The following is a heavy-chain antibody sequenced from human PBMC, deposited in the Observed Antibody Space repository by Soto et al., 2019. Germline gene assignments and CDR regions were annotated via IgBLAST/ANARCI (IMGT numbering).Heavy chain of an antibody. CDR2: ISSSGSTI. Sequence: EVQLVESGGGLVQPGGSLRLSCAASGFTFSSYEMNWVRQAPGKGLEWVSYISSSGSTIYYADSVKGRFTISRDNAKNSLYLQMNSLRAEDTAVYYCARLAVANDAFVYYYGMDVWGQGTTVTVSS. V-gene: IGHV3-48*03. J-gene: IGHJ6*02. D-gene: IGHD6-19*01. CDR1: GFTFSSYE. CDR3: ARLAVANDAFVYYYGMDV.